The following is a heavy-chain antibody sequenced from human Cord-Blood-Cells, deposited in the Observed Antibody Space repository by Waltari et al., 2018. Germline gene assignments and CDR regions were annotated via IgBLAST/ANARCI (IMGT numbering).Heavy chain of an antibody. J-gene: IGHJ3*02. CDR1: GGTFSSYA. CDR2: IIPIFGTA. Sequence: QVQLVQSGAEVKKPGSSVKVSCKASGGTFSSYAISWVRQAPGQGLEWMGGIIPIFGTANYAQKFQGRVTITADKSTSTAYMELSSLRSDDTAVYYCARDRGVTVVTGDAFDIWGQGTMVTVSS. CDR3: ARDRGVTVVTGDAFDI. D-gene: IGHD2-15*01. V-gene: IGHV1-69*06.